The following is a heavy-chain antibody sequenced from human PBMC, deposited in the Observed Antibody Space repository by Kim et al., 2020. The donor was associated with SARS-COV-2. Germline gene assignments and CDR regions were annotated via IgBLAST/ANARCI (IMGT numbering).Heavy chain of an antibody. J-gene: IGHJ5*02. CDR1: GFTFSNYW. CDR3: ARGTFQQGFDP. Sequence: GGSLRLSCEASGFTFSNYWMNWVRQGPGKGLVWVSRINSDGGDTYYADSVKGRFTISRDNAENTLHLQLNSLGVEDTAIYYCARGTFQQGFDPWGQGTLVTVSS. CDR2: INSDGGDT. V-gene: IGHV3-74*01.